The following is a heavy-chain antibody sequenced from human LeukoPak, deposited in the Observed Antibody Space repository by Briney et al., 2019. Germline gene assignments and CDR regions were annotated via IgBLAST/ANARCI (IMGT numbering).Heavy chain of an antibody. J-gene: IGHJ4*02. V-gene: IGHV3-23*01. CDR3: ARDQWGYYDP. Sequence: PGGSLRLSCAASGFTFSSYAMSWVRQAPGKGLEWVSAISGSGGSTYHADSVKGRFTISRDNAKNSLYLQMNSLRAEDTAVYYCARDQWGYYDPWGQGALVTVSS. D-gene: IGHD3-22*01. CDR1: GFTFSSYA. CDR2: ISGSGGST.